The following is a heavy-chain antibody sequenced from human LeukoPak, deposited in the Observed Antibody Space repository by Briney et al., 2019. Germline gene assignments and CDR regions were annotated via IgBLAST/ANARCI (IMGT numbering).Heavy chain of an antibody. J-gene: IGHJ4*02. V-gene: IGHV1-46*01. D-gene: IGHD3-16*01. CDR3: ATEKSYGREFDY. Sequence: ASVKVSCKASGYTFTSYFIHWVRQAPGQGLEWMGIINPSGGSTNYAQKFQGRVTITADKSTSTAYMELSSLRSEDTAVYYCATEKSYGREFDYWGQGTLVTVSS. CDR1: GYTFTSYF. CDR2: INPSGGST.